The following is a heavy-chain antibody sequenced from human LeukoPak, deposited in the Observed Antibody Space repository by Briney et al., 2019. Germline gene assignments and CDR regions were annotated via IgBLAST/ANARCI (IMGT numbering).Heavy chain of an antibody. CDR2: IIPIFGTA. V-gene: IGHV1-69*05. Sequence: SVKVSCKASGGTFSSYAISWVRQAPGQGLEWMGGIIPIFGTANYAQKFQGRVTITTDESTSTAYMELSSLRSEDTAVYYCARNKRSPRYCSSTSCPRPGRGIEYCYYYMDVWAKGPRSPSP. CDR1: GGTFSSYA. J-gene: IGHJ6*03. CDR3: ARNKRSPRYCSSTSCPRPGRGIEYCYYYMDV. D-gene: IGHD2-2*01.